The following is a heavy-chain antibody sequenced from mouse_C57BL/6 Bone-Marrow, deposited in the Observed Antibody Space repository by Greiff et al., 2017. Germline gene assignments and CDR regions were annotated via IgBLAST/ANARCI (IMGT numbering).Heavy chain of an antibody. J-gene: IGHJ3*01. V-gene: IGHV1-69*01. CDR1: GYTFTSYW. CDR3: ARRDYDETWFAY. Sequence: QVQLQQPGAELVMPGASVKLSCKASGYTFTSYWMHWVKQRPGQGLEWIGEIVPSDSYTNYNQKFKGKSTFTVDKSSSTAYMQLSSLTSEDSAVYYCARRDYDETWFAYWGQGTLVTVSA. CDR2: IVPSDSYT. D-gene: IGHD2-4*01.